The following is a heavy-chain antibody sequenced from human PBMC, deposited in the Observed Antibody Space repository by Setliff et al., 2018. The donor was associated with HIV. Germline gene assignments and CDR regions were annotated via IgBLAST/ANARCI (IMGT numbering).Heavy chain of an antibody. V-gene: IGHV1-18*01. CDR2: ISPYNDNT. D-gene: IGHD5-12*01. Sequence: ASVKVSCKASGYTFSSYGISWVRQAPGQGLEWLGWISPYNDNTNYTQKLQNRVTMTTDTSTSTAYMELRSLTSDDTAVYYCARDNRTGYSGGWPLDYWGQGTVVTVPQ. CDR1: GYTFSSYG. J-gene: IGHJ4*02. CDR3: ARDNRTGYSGGWPLDY.